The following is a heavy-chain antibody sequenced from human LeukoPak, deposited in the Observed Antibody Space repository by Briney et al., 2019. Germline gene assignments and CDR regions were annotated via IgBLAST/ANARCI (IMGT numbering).Heavy chain of an antibody. Sequence: ASVKVSCKASGYTITGYYMHWERQAPGQGLEWMGWINPNSGGTNYAQKFQGRVTMTRDTSISTAYMELSRLRSDDTAVYYCARNEFWSGSGWFDPWGQGTLVTVSS. CDR2: INPNSGGT. CDR3: ARNEFWSGSGWFDP. D-gene: IGHD3-3*01. V-gene: IGHV1-2*02. CDR1: GYTITGYY. J-gene: IGHJ5*02.